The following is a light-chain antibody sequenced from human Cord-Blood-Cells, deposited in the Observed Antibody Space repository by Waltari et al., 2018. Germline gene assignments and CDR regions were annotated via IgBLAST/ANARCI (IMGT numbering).Light chain of an antibody. Sequence: QSALTQPASVSGSPGPSITISCTGTSSDVGSYNLVSWYQQHPGKAPKLMIYEGSKRPAGVSNRFSGSKSGKTASLTIAGLQAEDEADYYCCSYAGSSTLVFGGGTKLTVL. CDR2: EGS. CDR1: SSDVGSYNL. V-gene: IGLV2-23*01. CDR3: CSYAGSSTLV. J-gene: IGLJ2*01.